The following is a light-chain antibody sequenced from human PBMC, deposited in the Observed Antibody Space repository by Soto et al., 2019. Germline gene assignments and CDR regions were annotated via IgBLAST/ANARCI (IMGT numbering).Light chain of an antibody. Sequence: DIQMTQSPSSLSASVGDRVTITCRASQSISNLLNWYQQKPGRAPKLLIYAASSLQSGVPSRFSDSGTGTDFTLTISSLQPEDFAIYYCQQSYRTPWTFGQGTKVELK. V-gene: IGKV1-39*01. CDR1: QSISNL. CDR3: QQSYRTPWT. CDR2: AAS. J-gene: IGKJ1*01.